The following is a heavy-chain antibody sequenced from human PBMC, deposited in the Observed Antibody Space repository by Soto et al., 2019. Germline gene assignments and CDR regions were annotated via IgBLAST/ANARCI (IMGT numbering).Heavy chain of an antibody. V-gene: IGHV3-33*01. Sequence: GGSLRLSCAASGFTFSSYGMHWVRQAPGKGLEWVAVIWYDGSNKYYADSVKGRFTISRDNSKNTLYLQMNSLRAEDTAVYYCARGSGAVASPDDYWGQGTLVTVSS. CDR1: GFTFSSYG. CDR3: ARGSGAVASPDDY. D-gene: IGHD6-19*01. J-gene: IGHJ4*02. CDR2: IWYDGSNK.